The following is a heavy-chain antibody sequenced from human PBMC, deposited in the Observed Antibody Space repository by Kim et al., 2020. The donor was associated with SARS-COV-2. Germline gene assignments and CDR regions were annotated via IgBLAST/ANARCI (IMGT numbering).Heavy chain of an antibody. CDR3: ARGLMVNHWADSDI. J-gene: IGHJ3*02. CDR2: INHSGST. Sequence: SETLSLTCAVYGGSFSGYYWSWIRQPPGKGLEWIGEINHSGSTNYNPSLKSRVTISVDTSKNQFSLKLSSVTAADTAVYYCARGLMVNHWADSDIWGQGTMVTVSS. CDR1: GGSFSGYY. V-gene: IGHV4-34*01. D-gene: IGHD2-15*01.